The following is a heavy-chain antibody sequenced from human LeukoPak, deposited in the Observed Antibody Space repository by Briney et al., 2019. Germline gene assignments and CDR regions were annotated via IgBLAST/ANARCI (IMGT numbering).Heavy chain of an antibody. Sequence: GGSLRLTCAASGFSFSSHGMSWVRQAPGKGLEWVSGIIGGAGGTYYADSVKGRFTISRDNAKNTLYLQMNSLRAEDTAVYYRAHGSTYQLDYWGQGTLVTVSS. CDR2: IIGGAGGT. V-gene: IGHV3-23*01. D-gene: IGHD2-2*01. CDR1: GFSFSSHG. J-gene: IGHJ4*02. CDR3: AHGSTYQLDY.